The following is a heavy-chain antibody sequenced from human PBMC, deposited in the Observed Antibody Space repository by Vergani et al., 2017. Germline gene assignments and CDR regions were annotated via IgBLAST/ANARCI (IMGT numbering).Heavy chain of an antibody. CDR1: RGSISSNY. D-gene: IGHD3-10*01. CDR2: IYYTGTT. CDR3: ARDGPYYYGWGSYYGTFDH. V-gene: IGHV4-59*01. Sequence: QVQLQESGPGLVRPSETLSLTCTVSRGSISSNYWSWIRQPPGKGLEWIGYIYYTGTTIYNPSLKSPVSISPDTTTNQVSLRVSSVTAADTAVYYCARDGPYYYGWGSYYGTFDHWCEETLVTVSS. J-gene: IGHJ4*02.